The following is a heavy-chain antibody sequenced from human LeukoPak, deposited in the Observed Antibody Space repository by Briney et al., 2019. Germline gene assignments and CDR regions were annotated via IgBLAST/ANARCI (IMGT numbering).Heavy chain of an antibody. Sequence: GGSLRHSCAASGLSVSNNNMRWVRQAPGKGVEWVSVLQSGGATYHEDSVKGRFTISRDISKNTVYLQMNSLRAEDTAVDYCAREGRYDFWSASYYYYYFLDVWGKGTTVTVSS. V-gene: IGHV3-53*01. CDR2: LQSGGAT. J-gene: IGHJ6*03. CDR3: AREGRYDFWSASYYYYYFLDV. CDR1: GLSVSNNN. D-gene: IGHD3-3*01.